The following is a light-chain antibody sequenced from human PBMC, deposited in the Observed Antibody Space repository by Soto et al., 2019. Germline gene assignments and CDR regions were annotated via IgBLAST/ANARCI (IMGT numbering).Light chain of an antibody. CDR3: QSGVT. CDR2: QAS. V-gene: IGKV1-5*03. Sequence: DIQMTQSPSTLSASVGDRVTITCRASQSISSWLAWYQQKAGKAPKLLIYQASSLQSGVPSRFSGSGSGTEFTLTISSLQPDAFATYYCQSGVTFGGGTKVEIK. J-gene: IGKJ4*01. CDR1: QSISSW.